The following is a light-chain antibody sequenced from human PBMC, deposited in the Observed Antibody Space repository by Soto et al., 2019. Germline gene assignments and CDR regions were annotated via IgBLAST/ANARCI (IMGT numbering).Light chain of an antibody. CDR2: TND. CDR3: AAWDASLRGWV. CDR1: FSNIESNY. J-gene: IGLJ3*02. Sequence: QSVLTQPPSASGTPGQRVTISCSGRFSNIESNYVYWYQQLPGTAPKLLIFTNDHRTSGVPCRFSGSKSGTSASLAISGLRSEDEADYYCAAWDASLRGWVFGGGTKLTVL. V-gene: IGLV1-47*02.